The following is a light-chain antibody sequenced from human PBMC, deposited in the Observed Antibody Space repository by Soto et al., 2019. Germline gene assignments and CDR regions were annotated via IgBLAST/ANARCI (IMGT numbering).Light chain of an antibody. J-gene: IGLJ2*01. Sequence: STGCERDKLGHKYVSWYQQKPGQSPILVIYQDSKRPSGIPERVSGSNSGSTATLTISETQAMDEADYYCQTWASSIVVFGGGTKVTVL. CDR2: QDS. CDR3: QTWASSIVV. CDR1: KLGHKY. V-gene: IGLV3-1*01.